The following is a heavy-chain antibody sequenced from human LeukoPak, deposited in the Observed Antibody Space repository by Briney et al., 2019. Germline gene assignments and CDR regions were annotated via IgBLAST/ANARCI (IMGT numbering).Heavy chain of an antibody. D-gene: IGHD3-10*01. CDR2: ISGSGGST. J-gene: IGHJ4*02. Sequence: GGSLRLSCAASGFTFSGYAMTWVRQAPGKGLEWVSAISGSGGSTYYADSVKGRFTISRDNSKNTLYLQMNSLRAEDTAVYYCAKSASGSERYFDYGARETLVTVSS. CDR3: AKSASGSERYFDY. V-gene: IGHV3-23*01. CDR1: GFTFSGYA.